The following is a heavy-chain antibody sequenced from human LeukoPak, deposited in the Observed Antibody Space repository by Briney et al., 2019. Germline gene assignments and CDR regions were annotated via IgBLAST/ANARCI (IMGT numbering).Heavy chain of an antibody. CDR3: ARDRPETDAFDI. V-gene: IGHV4-30-4*07. J-gene: IGHJ3*02. CDR1: GGSISSGGYS. D-gene: IGHD6-6*01. CDR2: IYYSGST. Sequence: SETLSLTCAVSGGSISSGGYSWRWIRQPPGKGLEWIGYIYYSGSTYYNPSLKSRVTISVDTSKNQFSLKLSSVTAADTAVYYCARDRPETDAFDIWSQGTMVTVSS.